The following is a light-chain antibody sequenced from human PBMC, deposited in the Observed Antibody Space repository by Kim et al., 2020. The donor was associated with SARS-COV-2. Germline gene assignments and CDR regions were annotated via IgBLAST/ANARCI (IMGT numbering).Light chain of an antibody. CDR1: QSISSW. CDR2: DAS. Sequence: SGSVGDRVTITCRASQSISSWLAWYQQKRGKAPKLLIYDASTWESGVPSRFSGSGSGTKFTLTITSLQPDDFATYYCQQYDSFLYSFGQGTKLEIK. CDR3: QQYDSFLYS. J-gene: IGKJ2*03. V-gene: IGKV1-5*01.